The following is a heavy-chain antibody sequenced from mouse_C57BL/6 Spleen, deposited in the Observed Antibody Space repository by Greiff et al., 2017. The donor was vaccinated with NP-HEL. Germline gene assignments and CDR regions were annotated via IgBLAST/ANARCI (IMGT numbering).Heavy chain of an antibody. D-gene: IGHD2-2*01. Sequence: EVQRVESGPGLVKPSQSLSLTCSVTGYSITSGYYWNWIRQFPGNKLEWMGYISYDGSNNYNPSLKNRISITRDTSKNQFFLKLNSVTTEDTATYYCAGYDFDYWGQGTTLTVSS. CDR3: AGYDFDY. CDR2: ISYDGSN. J-gene: IGHJ2*01. CDR1: GYSITSGYY. V-gene: IGHV3-6*01.